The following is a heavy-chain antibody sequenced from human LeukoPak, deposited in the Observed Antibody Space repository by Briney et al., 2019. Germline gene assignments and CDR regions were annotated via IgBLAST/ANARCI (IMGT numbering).Heavy chain of an antibody. CDR3: AKGTNSYGGSIVDY. D-gene: IGHD5-18*01. CDR2: IIPIFGTA. CDR1: GGTFSSYA. Sequence: SVKVSCKASGGTFSSYAISWVRQAPGQGLEWMGGIIPIFGTANYAQKFQGRVTITADKSTSTAYMELNSLRAEDTAVYYCAKGTNSYGGSIVDYWGQGTLVTVSS. V-gene: IGHV1-69*06. J-gene: IGHJ4*02.